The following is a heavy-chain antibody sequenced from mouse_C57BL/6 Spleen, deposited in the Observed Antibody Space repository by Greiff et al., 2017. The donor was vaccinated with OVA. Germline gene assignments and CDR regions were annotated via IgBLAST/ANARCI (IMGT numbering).Heavy chain of an antibody. J-gene: IGHJ3*01. CDR1: GYTFTDYY. V-gene: IGHV1-26*01. D-gene: IGHD2-5*01. Sequence: EVQLQQSGPELVKPGASVKISCKASGYTFTDYYMNWVKQSHGKSLEWIGDINPNNGGTSYNQKFKGKATLSVDKSSSTAYMELRSLTSEDSAVYYCARSGGYSNYPFAYWGQGTLVTVSA. CDR2: INPNNGGT. CDR3: ARSGGYSNYPFAY.